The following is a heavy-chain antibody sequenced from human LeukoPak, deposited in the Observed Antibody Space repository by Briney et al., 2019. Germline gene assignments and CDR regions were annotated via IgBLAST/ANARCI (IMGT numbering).Heavy chain of an antibody. CDR2: INPNSGGT. D-gene: IGHD2-15*01. V-gene: IGHV1-2*04. J-gene: IGHJ6*02. Sequence: GASVKVPCKASGYTFTGYYMHWVRQAPGQGLEWMGWINPNSGGTNYAQKFQGWVTMTRDTSISTAYMELSRLRSDDTAVYYCARGPELLDYYYYYGMDVWGQGTTVTVSS. CDR1: GYTFTGYY. CDR3: ARGPELLDYYYYYGMDV.